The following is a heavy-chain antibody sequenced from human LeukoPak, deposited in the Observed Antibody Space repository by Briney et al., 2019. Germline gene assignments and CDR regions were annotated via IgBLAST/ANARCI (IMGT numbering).Heavy chain of an antibody. J-gene: IGHJ5*02. V-gene: IGHV1-8*03. CDR1: GYTFTSYD. D-gene: IGHD2-2*01. Sequence: GASVKVSCKASGYTFTSYDINWVRQATGQGLEWMGWMNPNSGNTGYAQKFQGRVTITRNTSISTAYMELSSLRSEDTAVYYCARARIKKPAAGVYNWFDPWGQGTLVTVSS. CDR3: ARARIKKPAAGVYNWFDP. CDR2: MNPNSGNT.